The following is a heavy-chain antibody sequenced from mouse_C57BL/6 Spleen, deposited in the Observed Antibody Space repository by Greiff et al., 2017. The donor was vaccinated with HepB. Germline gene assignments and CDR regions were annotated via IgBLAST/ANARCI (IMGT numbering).Heavy chain of an antibody. CDR3: ARKDGNGAMDY. V-gene: IGHV1-80*01. CDR1: GYAFSSYW. J-gene: IGHJ4*01. CDR2: IYPGDGDT. Sequence: VQLQQSGAELVKPGASVKISWKASGYAFSSYWMNWVKQRPGKGLEWIGQIYPGDGDTNYNGKFKGKATLTADKSSSTAYMQLSSLTSEDSAVYFCARKDGNGAMDYWGQGTSVTVSS. D-gene: IGHD2-1*01.